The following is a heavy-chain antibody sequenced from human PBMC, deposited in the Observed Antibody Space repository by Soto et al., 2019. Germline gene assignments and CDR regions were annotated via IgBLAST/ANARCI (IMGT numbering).Heavy chain of an antibody. J-gene: IGHJ4*02. CDR3: ARGSYYYDSSGYYHY. CDR1: GDSISNNKW. V-gene: IGHV4-4*02. CDR2: MHHSGSI. D-gene: IGHD3-22*01. Sequence: SETLSLTCSVSGDSISNNKWWSWVRQPPGKGLEWIGEMHHSGSIHYNASLKSRVIISVDTSKNQFSLKLSSVTAADTAVYYCARGSYYYDSSGYYHYWGQGTLVTVSS.